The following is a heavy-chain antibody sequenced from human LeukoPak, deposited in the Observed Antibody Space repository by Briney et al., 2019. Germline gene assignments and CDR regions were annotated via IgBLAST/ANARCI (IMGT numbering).Heavy chain of an antibody. V-gene: IGHV3-30*02. J-gene: IGHJ4*02. D-gene: IGHD4/OR15-4a*01. CDR3: ANSANLEPPNHY. CDR2: IRYDGSNK. Sequence: GGSLRLSCAASGFTFSSYGMHWVRQAPGKGLEWVAFIRYDGSNKYYADSVKGRFTISRDNSKNTLYLQMNSLRAEDTAVYYCANSANLEPPNHYWGQGTLVTVSS. CDR1: GFTFSSYG.